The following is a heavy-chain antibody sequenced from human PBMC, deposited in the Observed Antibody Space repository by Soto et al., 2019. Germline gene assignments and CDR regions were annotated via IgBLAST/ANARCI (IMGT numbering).Heavy chain of an antibody. CDR1: GYTFTGYY. Sequence: GASVKVSCKASGYTFTGYYMNWVRQAPGQGLEWMGWINPNSGGTNYAQKFRGWVTLTRDTSISTAYMQLSRLRSDDTAVYYCARARADDYDDNYYYYGMDIWGQGTTVTVSS. J-gene: IGHJ6*02. CDR3: ARARADDYDDNYYYYGMDI. CDR2: INPNSGGT. D-gene: IGHD4-17*01. V-gene: IGHV1-2*04.